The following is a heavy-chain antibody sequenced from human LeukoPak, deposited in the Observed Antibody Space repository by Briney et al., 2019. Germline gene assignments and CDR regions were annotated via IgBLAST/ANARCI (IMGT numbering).Heavy chain of an antibody. J-gene: IGHJ6*03. V-gene: IGHV5-51*01. Sequence: GESLKISCQGSGYNFTNYWIVWVRQMPGKGLEWMGIIYPGDSDTRYSPSFQGQVTISADKSISTAYLQWSSLKASDTAMYYCARRGRGYSYGLGSEISYNYMDVWGKGTTVTISS. D-gene: IGHD5-18*01. CDR3: ARRGRGYSYGLGSEISYNYMDV. CDR1: GYNFTNYW. CDR2: IYPGDSDT.